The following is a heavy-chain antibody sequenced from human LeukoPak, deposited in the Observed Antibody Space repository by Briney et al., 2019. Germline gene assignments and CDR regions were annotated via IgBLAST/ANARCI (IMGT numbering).Heavy chain of an antibody. D-gene: IGHD2-15*01. CDR2: INHSGST. Sequence: PSETLSLTCAVYGGSFSGYYWSWIRQPPGKGLEWIGEINHSGSTNYNPSLKSRVTISADTSKNQFSLKLSSVTAADTAVYYCARGPYCRGGSCSIGLSNLYYFDYWGQGTLVTVSS. CDR1: GGSFSGYY. J-gene: IGHJ4*02. V-gene: IGHV4-34*01. CDR3: ARGPYCRGGSCSIGLSNLYYFDY.